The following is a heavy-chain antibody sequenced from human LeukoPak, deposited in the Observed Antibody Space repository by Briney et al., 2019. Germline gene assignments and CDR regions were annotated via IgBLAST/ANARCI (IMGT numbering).Heavy chain of an antibody. CDR1: GFTFSSYA. V-gene: IGHV3-30-3*01. Sequence: GGSLRLSCAASGFTFSSYAMHWVRQAPGKGLEWVAVISYDGGNKYYADSVKGRFTISRDNSKNTLYLQMNSLRAEDRAVYYCVRGLGYSSSSTCDYWGQGTLVTVSS. J-gene: IGHJ4*02. CDR2: ISYDGGNK. CDR3: VRGLGYSSSSTCDY. D-gene: IGHD6-6*01.